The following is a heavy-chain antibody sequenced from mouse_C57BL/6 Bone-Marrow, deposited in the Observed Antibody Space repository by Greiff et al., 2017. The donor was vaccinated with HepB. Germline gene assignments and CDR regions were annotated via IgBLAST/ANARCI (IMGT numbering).Heavy chain of an antibody. Sequence: QVTLKVSGPGLLQSSQTLSLTCSFSGFSLSTSGMGVSWIRQPSGKGLEWLAHIYWDDDKRYNPSLKSRLTISKDTSRNQVFLKITSGDTADTAAYYCARSSGYYGSSYGAYWGQGTLVTVSA. CDR1: GFSLSTSGMG. CDR3: ARSSGYYGSSYGAY. D-gene: IGHD1-1*01. V-gene: IGHV8-12*01. J-gene: IGHJ3*01. CDR2: IYWDDDK.